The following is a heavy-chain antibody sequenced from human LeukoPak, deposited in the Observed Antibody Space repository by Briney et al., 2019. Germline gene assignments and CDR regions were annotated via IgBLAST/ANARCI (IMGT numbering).Heavy chain of an antibody. D-gene: IGHD3-3*01. CDR2: INHSGST. J-gene: IGHJ5*02. Sequence: SETLSLTCAVYGGSFSGYYWSWIRQPPGKGLEWIGEINHSGSTNYNPSLKSRVTILVDTSKNQFSLKLSSVTAADTAVYYCARVDFWSGYLGRGWFDPWGQGTLVTVSS. CDR1: GGSFSGYY. CDR3: ARVDFWSGYLGRGWFDP. V-gene: IGHV4-34*01.